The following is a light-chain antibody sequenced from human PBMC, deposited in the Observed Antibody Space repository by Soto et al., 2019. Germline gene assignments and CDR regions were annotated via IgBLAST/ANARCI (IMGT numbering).Light chain of an antibody. Sequence: DVVMTQSPLSLPVTLGQPASISCRSYQSLVYSGGIADFSGFQQRHGRSPRRLVYKVSNRDSGVPARFSGSGSGTDFALKISRVEADAVGVYYCMQATHWPITFGQGTRLE. V-gene: IGKV2-30*01. CDR2: KVS. J-gene: IGKJ5*01. CDR3: MQATHWPIT. CDR1: QSLVYSGGIAD.